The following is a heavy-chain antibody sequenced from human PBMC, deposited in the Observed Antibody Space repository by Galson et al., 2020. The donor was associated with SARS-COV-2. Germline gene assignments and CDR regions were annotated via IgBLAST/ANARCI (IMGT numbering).Heavy chain of an antibody. J-gene: IGHJ1*01. Sequence: SETLSLTCAVYGGSFSGYYWSWIRQPPGKGLEWIGEINHSGSTNYNPSLKSRVTISVDTSKNQFSLKLSSVTAADTAVYYCARARRYSGSYQHWGQGTLVTVSS. CDR2: INHSGST. CDR3: ARARRYSGSYQH. D-gene: IGHD1-26*01. V-gene: IGHV4-34*01. CDR1: GGSFSGYY.